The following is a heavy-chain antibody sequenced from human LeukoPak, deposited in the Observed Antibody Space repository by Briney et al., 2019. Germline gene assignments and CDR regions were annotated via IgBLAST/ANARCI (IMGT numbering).Heavy chain of an antibody. Sequence: GGSLRLSCAASGFTVSSNYMNWVRQAPGEGLEWVSYISSSSTTIYYADSVKGRFTISRDNAKNSLYLQMNSLRAEDTAVYYCARDRVAVADTLGYWGQGTLVTVSS. CDR2: ISSSSTTI. J-gene: IGHJ4*02. CDR1: GFTVSSNY. D-gene: IGHD6-19*01. V-gene: IGHV3-48*04. CDR3: ARDRVAVADTLGY.